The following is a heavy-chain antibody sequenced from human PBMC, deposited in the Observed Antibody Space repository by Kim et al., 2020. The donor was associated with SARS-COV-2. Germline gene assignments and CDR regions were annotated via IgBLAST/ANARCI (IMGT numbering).Heavy chain of an antibody. J-gene: IGHJ4*02. D-gene: IGHD4-17*01. Sequence: SETLSLTCTVSGGSISSSSYYWGWIRQPPGKGLEWIGSIYYSGSTYYNPSLKSRVTISVDTSKNQFSLKLSSVTAADTAVYYCASQEQYGDYGVGWGQGTLVTVSS. CDR1: GGSISSSSYY. V-gene: IGHV4-39*01. CDR2: IYYSGST. CDR3: ASQEQYGDYGVG.